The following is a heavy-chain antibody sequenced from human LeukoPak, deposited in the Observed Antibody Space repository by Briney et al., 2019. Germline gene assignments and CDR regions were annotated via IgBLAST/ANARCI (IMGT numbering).Heavy chain of an antibody. V-gene: IGHV5-51*01. CDR1: GYSFTSYW. CDR3: ATHSSSSDYYYYGMDV. CDR2: IYPGDSDT. Sequence: GESLKISCKGSGYSFTSYWIGWVRQMPGKGLEWMGIIYPGDSDTRYRPSFQGQVTISADKSISTAYLQWSSLKASDTAMYYCATHSSSSDYYYYGMDVWGQGTTVTVSS. D-gene: IGHD6-6*01. J-gene: IGHJ6*02.